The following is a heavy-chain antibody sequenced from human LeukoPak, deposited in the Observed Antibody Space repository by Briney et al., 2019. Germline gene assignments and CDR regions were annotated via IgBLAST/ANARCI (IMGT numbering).Heavy chain of an antibody. CDR2: ISSSGSTI. J-gene: IGHJ6*02. Sequence: GGSLRLSCAASGFTFSDYYMSWIRQAPGKGLEWVSYISSSGSTIYYADFVKGRFTISRDNAKNSLYLQMNSLRAEDTAVYYCARDSTDTDYGMDVWGQGTTVTVSS. CDR1: GFTFSDYY. CDR3: ARDSTDTDYGMDV. V-gene: IGHV3-11*01. D-gene: IGHD5-18*01.